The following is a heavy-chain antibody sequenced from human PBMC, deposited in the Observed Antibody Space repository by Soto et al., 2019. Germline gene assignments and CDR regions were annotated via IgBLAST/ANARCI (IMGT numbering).Heavy chain of an antibody. D-gene: IGHD5-12*01. CDR3: ARGIYKWLRLKYFDY. CDR2: INHSGST. CDR1: GGSFSGYY. V-gene: IGHV4-34*01. J-gene: IGHJ4*02. Sequence: SETLSLTCAVYGGSFSGYYWSLLRQPPGKGLEWIGEINHSGSTNYNPSLKSRVTISVDTSKNQFSLKLSSVTAADTAVYYCARGIYKWLRLKYFDYWGQGTLVTVSS.